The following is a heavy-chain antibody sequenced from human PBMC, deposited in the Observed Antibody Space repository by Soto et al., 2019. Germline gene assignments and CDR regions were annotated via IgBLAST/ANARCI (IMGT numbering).Heavy chain of an antibody. J-gene: IGHJ5*02. CDR3: ARAHWNETDNWFDP. Sequence: SETLSLTCTVSGGSISSYYWSWIRQPPGKGLEWIGYIYYSGSTNYNPSLKSRVTISVDTSKNQFSLKLSSVTAADTAVYYCARAHWNETDNWFDPWGQGTLVTVSS. CDR1: GGSISSYY. V-gene: IGHV4-59*01. D-gene: IGHD1-1*01. CDR2: IYYSGST.